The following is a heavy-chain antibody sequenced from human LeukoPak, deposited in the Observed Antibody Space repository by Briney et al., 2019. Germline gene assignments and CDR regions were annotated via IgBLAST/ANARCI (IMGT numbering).Heavy chain of an antibody. V-gene: IGHV1-8*01. Sequence: ASVKVSCKASGYTFTSYDINWVRQATGQGLEWMGWMNPNSGNTGYAQKFQGRVTMTRNTSISTAYMELSSLRSEDTAVYYSARGMDTAMVHPDYWGQGTLVTVSS. J-gene: IGHJ4*02. CDR3: ARGMDTAMVHPDY. D-gene: IGHD5-18*01. CDR2: MNPNSGNT. CDR1: GYTFTSYD.